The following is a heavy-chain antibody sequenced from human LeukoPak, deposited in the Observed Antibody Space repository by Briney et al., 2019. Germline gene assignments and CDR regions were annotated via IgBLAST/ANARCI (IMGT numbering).Heavy chain of an antibody. V-gene: IGHV3-30-3*01. Sequence: PGGSLRLSCAASGFTFSSYAMHWVRQAPGKGLEWVAVISYGGSNKYYADSVKGRFTISRDNSKNTLYLQMNSLRAEDTAVYYCAREVGATNYFDYWGQGTLVTVSS. CDR3: AREVGATNYFDY. J-gene: IGHJ4*02. CDR2: ISYGGSNK. D-gene: IGHD1-26*01. CDR1: GFTFSSYA.